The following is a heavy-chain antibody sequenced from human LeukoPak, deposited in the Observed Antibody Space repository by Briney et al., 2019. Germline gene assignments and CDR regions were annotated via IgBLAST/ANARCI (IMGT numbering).Heavy chain of an antibody. Sequence: PSETLSLTCAVSGASVSTSNWWMWVRQPPGKGLEWIGEIHHSGSTNYNPSLKSRVTMSVDTSKNQISLRLSSVTAADTAVYYCARGPTYYYDSSGYSFFFQHWGQGTLVTVSS. CDR3: ARGPTYYYDSSGYSFFFQH. V-gene: IGHV4-4*02. CDR1: GASVSTSNW. CDR2: IHHSGST. D-gene: IGHD3-22*01. J-gene: IGHJ1*01.